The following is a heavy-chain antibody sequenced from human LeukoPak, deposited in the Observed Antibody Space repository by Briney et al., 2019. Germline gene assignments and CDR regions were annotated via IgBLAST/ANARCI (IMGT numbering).Heavy chain of an antibody. J-gene: IGHJ5*02. Sequence: GGSVRLSCAVSGFTFSSYSMNWVRQAPGKGLEWVSSISSSSSYIYYADSVKGRFTISRDNAKNSLYLQMNSLRAEDTAVYYCARDQRYFDWLLEDPNWFDPWGQGTLVTVSS. CDR3: ARDQRYFDWLLEDPNWFDP. D-gene: IGHD3-9*01. CDR1: GFTFSSYS. V-gene: IGHV3-21*01. CDR2: ISSSSSYI.